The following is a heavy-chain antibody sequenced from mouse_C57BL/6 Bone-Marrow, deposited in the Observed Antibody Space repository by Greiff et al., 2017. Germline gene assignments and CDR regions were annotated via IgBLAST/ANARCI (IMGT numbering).Heavy chain of an antibody. J-gene: IGHJ4*01. D-gene: IGHD1-1*01. CDR2: IDPSDSET. Sequence: QVQLKQPGAELVRPGSSVKLSCKASGYTFTSYWMHWVKQRPIQGLEWIGNIDPSDSETHYNQKFKDKATLTVDKSSSTAYMQLSSLTSEDSAVYYCARGGSSSFPYAMDYWGQGTSVTVSS. CDR1: GYTFTSYW. CDR3: ARGGSSSFPYAMDY. V-gene: IGHV1-52*01.